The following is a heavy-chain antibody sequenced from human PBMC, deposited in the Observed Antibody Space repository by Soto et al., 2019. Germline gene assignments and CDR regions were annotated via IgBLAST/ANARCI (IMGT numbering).Heavy chain of an antibody. CDR1: GYTFTSYI. Sequence: QVLLAQSGAEVKKPGASVKVSCKTSGYTFTSYIIQWVRQAPGQGLEWVGMINPSGGSTNYAQKFQVRVTVTRDTSTSTVYMDLSSLRSEDTAVYYCGRVRTRDYWSGYSPVDIWGQGTMVTVSS. D-gene: IGHD3-3*01. CDR3: GRVRTRDYWSGYSPVDI. V-gene: IGHV1-46*01. CDR2: INPSGGST. J-gene: IGHJ3*02.